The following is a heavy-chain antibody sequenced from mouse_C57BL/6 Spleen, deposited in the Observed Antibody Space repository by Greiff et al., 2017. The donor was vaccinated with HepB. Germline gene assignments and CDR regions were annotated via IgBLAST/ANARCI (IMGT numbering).Heavy chain of an antibody. CDR1: GFTFSSYA. D-gene: IGHD2-5*01. J-gene: IGHJ2*01. V-gene: IGHV5-4*01. Sequence: EVQVVESGGGLVKPGGSLKLSCAASGFTFSSYAMSWVRQTPEKRLEWVATISDGGSYTYYPDNVKGRFTLSRDNAKNNLYLQMSHLKPEDTARYCGARDNYSNMRGFDYWGQGTTLTVSS. CDR2: ISDGGSYT. CDR3: ARDNYSNMRGFDY.